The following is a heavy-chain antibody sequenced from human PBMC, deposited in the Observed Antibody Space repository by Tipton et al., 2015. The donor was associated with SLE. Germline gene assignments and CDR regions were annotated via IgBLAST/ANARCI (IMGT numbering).Heavy chain of an antibody. CDR3: AGDCSRTSCSAG. D-gene: IGHD2-2*01. CDR2: IWYDGSKK. J-gene: IGHJ4*02. V-gene: IGHV3-33*08. CDR1: GFTFSNYG. Sequence: SLRLSCAASGFTFSNYGMHWVRQAPGKGLEWVAVIWYDGSKKYYADSVKGRFTISRDNSKNTLFLQMESLRAEDTAMYYCAGDCSRTSCSAGWGQGTLVTVSS.